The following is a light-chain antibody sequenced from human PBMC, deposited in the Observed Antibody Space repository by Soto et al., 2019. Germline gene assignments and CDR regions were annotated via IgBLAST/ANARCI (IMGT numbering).Light chain of an antibody. CDR2: EGS. CDR3: CSYAGSSGLHVV. Sequence: QAVVTQPASVSGSPGQSITISCTGTSSDVGSYNLVSWYQQHPGKAPKRMIYEGSKRPSGVSNRFSGSKSGNTASLTISGLQAEDEADYYCCSYAGSSGLHVVFGGGTKVTVL. CDR1: SSDVGSYNL. V-gene: IGLV2-23*01. J-gene: IGLJ2*01.